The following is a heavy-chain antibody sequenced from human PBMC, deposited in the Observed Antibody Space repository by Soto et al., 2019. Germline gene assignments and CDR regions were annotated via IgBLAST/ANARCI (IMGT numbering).Heavy chain of an antibody. J-gene: IGHJ4*02. CDR3: AKAVIPNRYYFDY. CDR2: ISGSGGST. Sequence: EVQLAESGGGLVQPGRSLRLSCAASGFTFDDYAMHWVRQAPGKGLEWVSGISGSGGSTYYADSVKGRFTISRDNSKNTLYLQMSSLRAEDTAVYYCAKAVIPNRYYFDYWGQGTLVTVSS. V-gene: IGHV3-23*04. D-gene: IGHD3-22*01. CDR1: GFTFDDYA.